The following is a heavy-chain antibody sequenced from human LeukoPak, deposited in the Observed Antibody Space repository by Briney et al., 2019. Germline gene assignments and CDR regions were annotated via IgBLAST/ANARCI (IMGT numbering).Heavy chain of an antibody. Sequence: NPSETLSLTCAVYGGSFSGYYWSWIRQPPGKGLEWIGEINHSGSTNYNPSLKSRVNISVDTSKNQFSLKLSSVTAADTAVYYCARGAARSGYYSYYYYGMDVWGQGTTVTVSS. CDR2: INHSGST. CDR3: ARGAARSGYYSYYYYGMDV. V-gene: IGHV4-34*01. D-gene: IGHD3-22*01. CDR1: GGSFSGYY. J-gene: IGHJ6*02.